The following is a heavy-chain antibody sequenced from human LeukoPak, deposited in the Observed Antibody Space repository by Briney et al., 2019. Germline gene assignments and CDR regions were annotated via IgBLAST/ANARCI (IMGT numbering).Heavy chain of an antibody. J-gene: IGHJ4*02. V-gene: IGHV3-48*02. CDR2: ISSSSSTI. CDR3: ATDPPYYYDSSGSIGVY. CDR1: GFTFSDYY. Sequence: GGSLRLSCAASGFTFSDYYMNWVRQAPGKGLEWVSYISSSSSTIYYADSVKGRFTISRDNAKNSLYLQMNSLRDEDTAVYYCATDPPYYYDSSGSIGVYWGQGTLVTVSS. D-gene: IGHD3-22*01.